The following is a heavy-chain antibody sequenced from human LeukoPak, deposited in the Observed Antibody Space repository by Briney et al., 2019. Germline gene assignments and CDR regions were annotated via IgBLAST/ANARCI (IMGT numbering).Heavy chain of an antibody. CDR2: INHSGST. Sequence: SETLSLTCAVYGGSFSGYYWSWIRQPPGKGLEWIGEINHSGSTNYNPSLKSRVTISVDTSKNQFSLKLSSVTAADTAVYYCARTYSSGWYYFDYWGQGTLVTVSS. CDR1: GGSFSGYY. D-gene: IGHD6-19*01. CDR3: ARTYSSGWYYFDY. J-gene: IGHJ4*02. V-gene: IGHV4-34*01.